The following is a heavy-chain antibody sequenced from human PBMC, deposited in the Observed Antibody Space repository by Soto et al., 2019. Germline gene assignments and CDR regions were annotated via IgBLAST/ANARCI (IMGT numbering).Heavy chain of an antibody. CDR3: ARRVGYCSGGSCYSRGYYYYGMDV. V-gene: IGHV5-51*01. J-gene: IGHJ6*02. CDR2: IYPGDSDT. CDR1: GYSFTSYW. Sequence: CKGSGYSFTSYWIGWVRQMPGKGLEWMGIIYPGDSDTRYSPSFQGQVTISADKSISTAYLQWSSLKASDTAMYYCARRVGYCSGGSCYSRGYYYYGMDVWGQGTTVTVSS. D-gene: IGHD2-15*01.